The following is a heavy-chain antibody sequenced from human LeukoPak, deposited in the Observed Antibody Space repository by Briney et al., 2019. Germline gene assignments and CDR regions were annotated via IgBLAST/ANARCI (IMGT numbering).Heavy chain of an antibody. V-gene: IGHV4-39*01. J-gene: IGHJ4*02. Sequence: SETLSLTCTVSGGSISSSNYYWGWIRQPPGKGLEWIGSGYYTGSTYYNPSLKSRVTISVDTSKNQFSLKLSSVTAADTAVYYCARTHYYGSGSQYYFDYWGQGTLVTVSS. CDR1: GGSISSSNYY. CDR2: GYYTGST. CDR3: ARTHYYGSGSQYYFDY. D-gene: IGHD3-10*01.